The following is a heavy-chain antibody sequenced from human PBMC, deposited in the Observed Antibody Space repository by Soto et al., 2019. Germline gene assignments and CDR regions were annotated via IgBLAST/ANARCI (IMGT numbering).Heavy chain of an antibody. J-gene: IGHJ4*02. CDR3: ATSENSAMAFDY. Sequence: QVQLVQSGAEVKKPGASVKVSCKASGYTFTHYYIHWVRQAPGQGLEWMGIINPNGGSTTYAQKFRAGFAMTRDTPTSPDYMELSSLRSEDSAVYYCATSENSAMAFDYWGQGTLVTVSS. D-gene: IGHD5-18*01. CDR1: GYTFTHYY. V-gene: IGHV1-46*01. CDR2: INPNGGST.